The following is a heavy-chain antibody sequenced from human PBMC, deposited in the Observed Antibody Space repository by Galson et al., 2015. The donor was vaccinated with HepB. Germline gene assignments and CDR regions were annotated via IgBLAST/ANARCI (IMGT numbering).Heavy chain of an antibody. J-gene: IGHJ4*02. D-gene: IGHD3-9*01. Sequence: SLRLSCAASGFAFSIYWMSWVRQAPGKGQEWVANIKQDGSEKYYVDSVKGRFTISRDNAKNSLYLQMNSLRAEDTAVYSCARVDFVTCYYNGFDYWGQGTLVTVSS. V-gene: IGHV3-7*03. CDR2: IKQDGSEK. CDR1: GFAFSIYW. CDR3: ARVDFVTCYYNGFDY.